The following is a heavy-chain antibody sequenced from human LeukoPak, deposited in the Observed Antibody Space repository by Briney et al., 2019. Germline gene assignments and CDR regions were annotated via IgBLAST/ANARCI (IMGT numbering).Heavy chain of an antibody. V-gene: IGHV4-34*01. D-gene: IGHD2-15*01. CDR3: ASRPLECSGGSCYYVA. CDR2: INHSGST. J-gene: IGHJ5*02. Sequence: KPSETLSLTCAVYGGSFSGYYWSWIRQPPGKGLEWIGEINHSGSTNYNPSLKSRVTISVDTSKNQFSLKLSSVTAADTAVYYCASRPLECSGGSCYYVAWGQGTLVTVSS. CDR1: GGSFSGYY.